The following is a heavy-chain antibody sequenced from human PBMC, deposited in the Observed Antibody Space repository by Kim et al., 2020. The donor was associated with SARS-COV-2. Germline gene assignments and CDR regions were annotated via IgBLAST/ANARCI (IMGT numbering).Heavy chain of an antibody. D-gene: IGHD3-22*01. CDR1: GFTFGDYA. J-gene: IGHJ5*02. Sequence: GGSLRLSCTASGFTFGDYAMSWFRQAPGKGLEWVGFIRSKAYGGTTEYAASVKGRFTISRDDSKSIAYLQMNSLKTEDTAVYYCTRENYYDSSGYGFDPWGQGTLVTVSS. CDR3: TRENYYDSSGYGFDP. CDR2: IRSKAYGGTT. V-gene: IGHV3-49*03.